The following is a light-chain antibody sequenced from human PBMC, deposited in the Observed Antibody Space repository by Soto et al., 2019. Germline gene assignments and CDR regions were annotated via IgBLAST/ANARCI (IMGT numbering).Light chain of an antibody. CDR3: QQYEELPLT. CDR1: QSIVNY. CDR2: DAS. V-gene: IGKV1-33*01. J-gene: IGKJ4*01. Sequence: DVQLTQSPSTLSASVGDRVAITCQASQSIVNYLNWFQFRPGKAPQLLISDASHLEPGVPSRFSGERSGTDFTLIINSLQPKDFATYYCQQYEELPLTFGGGTRVE.